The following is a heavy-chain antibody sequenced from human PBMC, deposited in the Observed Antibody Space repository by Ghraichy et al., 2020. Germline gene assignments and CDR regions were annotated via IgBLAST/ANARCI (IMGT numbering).Heavy chain of an antibody. CDR2: IYYSGST. V-gene: IGHV4-39*01. D-gene: IGHD6-13*01. Sequence: SETLSLTCTVSGGSISSSSYYWGWIRQPPGKGLEWIGSIYYSGSTYYNPSLKSRVTIYVDTSKNQFSLKLSSVTAADTAVYYCARRLAAAGTNFDYWGQGTLVTVSS. CDR3: ARRLAAAGTNFDY. CDR1: GGSISSSSYY. J-gene: IGHJ4*02.